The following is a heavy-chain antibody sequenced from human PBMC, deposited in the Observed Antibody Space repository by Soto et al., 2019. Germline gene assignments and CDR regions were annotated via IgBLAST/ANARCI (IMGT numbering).Heavy chain of an antibody. Sequence: QPGGSLRLSCAASGFTEFTFSSYAMGWVRQAPGKGLEWVSSITSISGSGGSTYYADSEKGRFTISRDNSKNTLYLQMTSLRAEDTAVYYCVKDKLHCSSTSCYPIAWGQG. CDR2: ITSISGSGGST. V-gene: IGHV3-23*01. CDR3: VKDKLHCSSTSCYPIA. J-gene: IGHJ5*02. CDR1: GFTEFTFSSYA. D-gene: IGHD2-2*01.